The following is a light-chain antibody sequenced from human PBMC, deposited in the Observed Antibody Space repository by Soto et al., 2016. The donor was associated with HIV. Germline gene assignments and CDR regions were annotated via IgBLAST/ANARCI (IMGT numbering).Light chain of an antibody. CDR2: DAS. J-gene: IGKJ1*01. CDR3: QQYNSYSWT. Sequence: DIQMTQSPSSLSASVGDRVTITCQASQDISNYLNWYQQKPGKAPKLLIYDASNLETGVPSRFSGSGSGTDFTFTISSLQPEDFGTYYCQQYNSYSWTFGQGTKVEIK. V-gene: IGKV1-33*01. CDR1: QDISNY.